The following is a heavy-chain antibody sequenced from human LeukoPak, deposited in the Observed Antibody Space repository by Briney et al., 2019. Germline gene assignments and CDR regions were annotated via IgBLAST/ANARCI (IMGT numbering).Heavy chain of an antibody. CDR1: GFTFNNYAM. J-gene: IGHJ4*02. V-gene: IGHV4-4*02. D-gene: IGHD1-1*01. CDR2: VDHTGNT. Sequence: GSLRLSCVASGFTFNNYAMHWVRQPPGKGLEWIGEVDHTGNTNYRPSLDSRVTLSIDTSKNHFSLTLTSVTAADTAVYYCARNVRFFDSWGQGTRVTVSS. CDR3: ARNVRFFDS.